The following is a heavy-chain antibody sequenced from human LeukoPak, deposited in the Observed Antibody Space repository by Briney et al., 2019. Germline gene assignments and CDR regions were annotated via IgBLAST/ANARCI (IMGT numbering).Heavy chain of an antibody. CDR2: MYSSGST. Sequence: PSETLSLTCTVSAGSISAYYWTWLRQPAGKGLEGMGRMYSSGSTYYNPSLKTRVTISLDTSNNQFSLKVTSVTAADTAVYYCARGTEMTTIAGHYSFDYWAREPWSPSPQ. D-gene: IGHD5-24*01. J-gene: IGHJ4*02. CDR3: ARGTEMTTIAGHYSFDY. CDR1: AGSISAYY. V-gene: IGHV4-4*07.